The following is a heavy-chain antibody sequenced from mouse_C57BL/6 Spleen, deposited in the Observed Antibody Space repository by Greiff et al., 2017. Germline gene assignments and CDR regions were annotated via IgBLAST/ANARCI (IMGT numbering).Heavy chain of an antibody. CDR2: IDPSDSYT. CDR1: GYTFTSYW. V-gene: IGHV1-69*01. CDR3: ATYGNYVWFAY. D-gene: IGHD2-1*01. Sequence: QVQLQQPGAELVMPGASVTLSCKASGYTFTSYWLHWVKQRPGQGLEWIGEIDPSDSYTNYNQKFKGKSTLTVDKSSITAYMQLSSLTSEDSAVYYCATYGNYVWFAYWGQGTLVTVSA. J-gene: IGHJ3*01.